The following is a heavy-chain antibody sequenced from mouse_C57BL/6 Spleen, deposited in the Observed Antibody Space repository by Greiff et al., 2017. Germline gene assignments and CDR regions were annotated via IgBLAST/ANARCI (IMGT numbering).Heavy chain of an antibody. J-gene: IGHJ2*01. CDR2: IDPENGDT. D-gene: IGHD2-4*01. Sequence: VQLQQSGAELVRPGASVKLSCTASGFNIKDDYMHWVKQRPEQGLEWIGWIDPENGDTEYASKFQGKATITADTSSNTAYLQLSSLTSEDTAVYYCTTRLRREGLDYWGQGTTLTVSS. CDR1: GFNIKDDY. V-gene: IGHV14-4*01. CDR3: TTRLRREGLDY.